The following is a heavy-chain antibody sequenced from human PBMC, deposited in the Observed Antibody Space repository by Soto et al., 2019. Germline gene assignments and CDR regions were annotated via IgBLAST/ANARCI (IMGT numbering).Heavy chain of an antibody. D-gene: IGHD2-21*02. Sequence: EVQLLESGGDLVQPGGSLRLSCAASGFTFSDDAMSWVRQAPGKGLEWISRIRGNGGGTSYADSVKGRFTISRDNSKKMLYLQMNSLRVDDTALYFCAKGHIVGGTAPDYWGQGTLVTVSS. J-gene: IGHJ4*02. CDR1: GFTFSDDA. CDR2: IRGNGGGT. CDR3: AKGHIVGGTAPDY. V-gene: IGHV3-23*01.